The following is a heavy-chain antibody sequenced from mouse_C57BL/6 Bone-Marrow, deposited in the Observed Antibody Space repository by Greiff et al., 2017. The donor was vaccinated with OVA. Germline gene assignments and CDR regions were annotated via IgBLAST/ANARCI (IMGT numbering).Heavy chain of an antibody. CDR2: INPNNGVT. CDR1: GYTFTDYY. CDR3: ARCLYGSSYEYYAMDY. Sequence: EIQLQQSGPELVKPGASVKISCKASGYTFTDYYMNWVKQSHGKSLEWIGDINPNNGVTSYNQKFKGKATLTVDKSSSTAYMELRSLTSEDSAVYYGARCLYGSSYEYYAMDYWGQGTSVTVSS. V-gene: IGHV1-26*01. D-gene: IGHD1-1*01. J-gene: IGHJ4*01.